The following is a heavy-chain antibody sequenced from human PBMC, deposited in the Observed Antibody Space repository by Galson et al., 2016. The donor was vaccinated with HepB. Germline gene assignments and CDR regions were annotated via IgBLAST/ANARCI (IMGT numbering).Heavy chain of an antibody. CDR2: IKEDGSEK. J-gene: IGHJ3*02. CDR3: ARDSGYCNNFDCKGDAFDM. Sequence: SLRLSCAGSGFTFSTNWMSWVRQAPGKGLEWVANIKEDGSEKYYVDSVKGRFTISRDNAKNSLFPQMNSLRAEDTAVYHCARDSGYCNNFDCKGDAFDMWGQGTIVTVSS. CDR1: GFTFSTNW. V-gene: IGHV3-7*04. D-gene: IGHD2-8*01.